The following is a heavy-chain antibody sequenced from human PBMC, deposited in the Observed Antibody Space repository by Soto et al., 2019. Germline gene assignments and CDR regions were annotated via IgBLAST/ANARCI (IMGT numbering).Heavy chain of an antibody. CDR3: VRDGTKALRDWFDP. CDR1: GASIRGFY. CDR2: IYATGTT. V-gene: IGHV4-4*07. Sequence: SETLSLTCTVSGASIRGFYWSWIRKSAGKGLEWIGRIYATGTTDYNPSLKSRVMMSVDTSKKQFSLKLRSVTAADTAVYYCVRDGTKALRDWFDPWGQGISVTVSS. D-gene: IGHD1-1*01. J-gene: IGHJ5*02.